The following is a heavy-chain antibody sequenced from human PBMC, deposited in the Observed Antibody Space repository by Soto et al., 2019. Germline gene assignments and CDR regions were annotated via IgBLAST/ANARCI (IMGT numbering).Heavy chain of an antibody. CDR3: AKWSAPPYYYGMDV. V-gene: IGHV3-23*01. CDR2: ISGRGGST. D-gene: IGHD3-3*01. J-gene: IGHJ6*02. Sequence: EVQLLESGGGVVQPGGSLRLSCAASGFTFSSYAMSWVRQAPGKGLEWVSSISGRGGSTYYADSVKGRFTISRDNSKNTLYLQRNSLRAEDTAVYYCAKWSAPPYYYGMDVWGQGTTVTVSS. CDR1: GFTFSSYA.